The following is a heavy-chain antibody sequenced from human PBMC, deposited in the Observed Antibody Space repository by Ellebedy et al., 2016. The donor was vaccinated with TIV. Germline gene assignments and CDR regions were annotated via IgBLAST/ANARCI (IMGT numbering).Heavy chain of an antibody. V-gene: IGHV3-66*01. Sequence: GESLKISCAASGFAVTSYYMSWVRQAPGKGLRWVSVIYKGDSGTTFYADSVKGRFTMSRDKWKNTLYLQMNSLRDEDTAIYYCAQAWGAPLFDYWGRGTLVTVSS. CDR3: AQAWGAPLFDY. D-gene: IGHD1-26*01. J-gene: IGHJ4*02. CDR1: GFAVTSYY. CDR2: IYKGDSGTT.